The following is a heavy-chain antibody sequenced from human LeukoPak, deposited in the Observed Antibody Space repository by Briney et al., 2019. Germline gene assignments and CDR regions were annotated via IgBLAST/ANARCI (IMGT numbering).Heavy chain of an antibody. V-gene: IGHV3-69-1*02. CDR1: GFSFSDYA. CDR2: VTGGSTI. J-gene: IGHJ2*01. CDR3: AGGPLRYFDL. D-gene: IGHD3-9*01. Sequence: PGGSLRLSCAASGFSFSDYAMSWVRQALGKGLEWFSYVTGGSTIYYADSVKGRFTISRDNAKNSLYLQMNSLRAEDTAVYYCAGGPLRYFDLWGRGTLVTVSS.